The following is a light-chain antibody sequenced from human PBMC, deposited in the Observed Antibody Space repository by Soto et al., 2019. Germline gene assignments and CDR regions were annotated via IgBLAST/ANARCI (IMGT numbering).Light chain of an antibody. V-gene: IGKV4-1*01. Sequence: DIVMTQSPDSLAVSLGERATMNCKSSQSVLYSSDNKNYLAWYQQKPGQPPKLLIYWASTRDSGVPDRFSGSGSGADFTLTISSLQAEDVAVYYCQQYYSTLTFGGGTTVEIK. CDR1: QSVLYSSDNKNY. CDR2: WAS. CDR3: QQYYSTLT. J-gene: IGKJ4*01.